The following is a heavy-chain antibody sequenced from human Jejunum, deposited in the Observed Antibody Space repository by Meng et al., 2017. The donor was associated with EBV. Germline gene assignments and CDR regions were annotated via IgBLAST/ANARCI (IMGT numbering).Heavy chain of an antibody. J-gene: IGHJ4*02. CDR1: GGSISDNDW. CDR2: IYHGGGT. V-gene: IGHV4-4*02. CDR3: AGNGYYALEY. Sequence: VQLPESGPRLQKPSGPLSLTCVVSGGSISDNDWWSWVRQPPGKGLEWLGEIYHGGGTNYNPSLESRVTISVDKSKNQFSLKLNSVTVADTAVYYCAGNGYYALEYWGPGILVTVSS. D-gene: IGHD3-22*01.